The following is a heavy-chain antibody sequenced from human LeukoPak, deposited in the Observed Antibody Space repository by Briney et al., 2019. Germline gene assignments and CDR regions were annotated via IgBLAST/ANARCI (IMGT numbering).Heavy chain of an antibody. CDR3: ARIYGDYVSGGWFDP. Sequence: GESLKISCKGSGYSFTSYWIGWVRQMPGKGLEWMGIIYPGDSDTRYSPSFQGQVTISADKSISTAYLQWSSLKASDTAMYYCARIYGDYVSGGWFDPWGQGTLVTVSS. CDR2: IYPGDSDT. CDR1: GYSFTSYW. D-gene: IGHD4-17*01. J-gene: IGHJ5*02. V-gene: IGHV5-51*01.